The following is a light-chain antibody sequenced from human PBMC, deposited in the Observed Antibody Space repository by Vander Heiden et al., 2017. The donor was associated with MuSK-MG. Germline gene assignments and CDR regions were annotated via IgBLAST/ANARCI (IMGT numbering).Light chain of an antibody. CDR1: QSVSSN. V-gene: IGKV3-15*01. CDR2: GAS. Sequence: EIVMTQSPATLSVSPGERATLSCRASQSVSSNLAWYQQKPGQAPRLLIYGASTRATGIPARFSGSGYGTEFTLTISSLQSEDFAVYYCQQHNNWPLYPFGQGTKLEIK. J-gene: IGKJ2*01. CDR3: QQHNNWPLYP.